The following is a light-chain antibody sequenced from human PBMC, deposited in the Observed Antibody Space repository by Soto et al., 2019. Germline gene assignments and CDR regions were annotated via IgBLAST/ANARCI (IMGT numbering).Light chain of an antibody. CDR3: QQRSNWPPGVT. CDR2: DSS. CDR1: QRVSSY. J-gene: IGKJ3*01. V-gene: IGKV3-11*01. Sequence: EILLTQSPATLSLSPGERATLSCMASQRVSSYLAWYQQKPCQAPRLLIYDSSNRATGIPARFSGSGAGTDFTLTISSLEPEDFAVYYCQQRSNWPPGVTFGPGTKVDIK.